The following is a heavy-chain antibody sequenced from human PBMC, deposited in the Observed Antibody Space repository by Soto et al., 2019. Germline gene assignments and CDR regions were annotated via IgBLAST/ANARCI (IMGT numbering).Heavy chain of an antibody. D-gene: IGHD3-3*01. CDR1: GGSFSGYY. V-gene: IGHV4-34*01. CDR3: ARGRQVLRFLFRDYYYYYGMDV. J-gene: IGHJ6*02. CDR2: INHSGGT. Sequence: SETLSLTCAVYGGSFSGYYWSWIRQPPGKGLEWIGEINHSGGTNYNPSLKSRVTISVDTSKNQFSLKLSSVTAADTAVYYCARGRQVLRFLFRDYYYYYGMDVWGQGTKVTVSS.